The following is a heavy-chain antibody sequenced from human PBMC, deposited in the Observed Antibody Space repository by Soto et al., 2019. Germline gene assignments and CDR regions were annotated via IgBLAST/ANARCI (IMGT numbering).Heavy chain of an antibody. CDR3: ARAQSHQDIVLVPAAMDP. Sequence: ASVKVSCKASGYTFTSYYMHWVRQAPGQGLEWMGIINPSGGSTSYAQKFQGRVTMTRDTSTSTVYMELSSLRSEDTAVYYCARAQSHQDIVLVPAAMDPWGQGTLVTVSS. J-gene: IGHJ5*02. CDR1: GYTFTSYY. V-gene: IGHV1-46*01. D-gene: IGHD2-2*01. CDR2: INPSGGST.